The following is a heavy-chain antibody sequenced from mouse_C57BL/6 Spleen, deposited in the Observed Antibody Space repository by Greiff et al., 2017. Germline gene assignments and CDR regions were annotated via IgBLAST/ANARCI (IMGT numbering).Heavy chain of an antibody. V-gene: IGHV1-53*01. CDR3: ARANWAPYAMDY. J-gene: IGHJ4*01. Sequence: VQLQQPGTELVKPGASVKLSCKASGYTFTSYWMHWVKQRPGQGLEWIGNINPSNGGTNYNEKFKSKATLTVAKSSSTAYMQLSSLTSEVSAVYYCARANWAPYAMDYWGQGTSVTVSS. CDR1: GYTFTSYW. D-gene: IGHD4-1*01. CDR2: INPSNGGT.